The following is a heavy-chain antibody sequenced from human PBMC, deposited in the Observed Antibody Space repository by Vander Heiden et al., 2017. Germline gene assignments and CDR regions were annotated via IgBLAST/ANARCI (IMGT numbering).Heavy chain of an antibody. CDR2: IRSKANSYAT. V-gene: IGHV3-73*02. CDR1: GFTFSGSS. CDR3: TRGDPSAFDI. J-gene: IGHJ3*02. Sequence: EVQLVESGGGLVQRGGSLKLSCATSGFTFSGSSIHGVRQASGKGLEWVGHIRSKANSYATAYGESVKGRFTISRDDSKNTADLQMNSLKTEDTAVYYCTRGDPSAFDIWGQGTMVTVSS.